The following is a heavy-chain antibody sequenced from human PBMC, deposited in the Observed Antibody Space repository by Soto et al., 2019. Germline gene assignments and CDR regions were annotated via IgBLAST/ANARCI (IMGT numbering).Heavy chain of an antibody. CDR2: NNYSGST. V-gene: IGHV4-31*03. CDR3: ARDRKSSGYYHTEGAFDI. J-gene: IGHJ3*02. Sequence: SRVYGGPVSCGRIGMRWSRQKLEMGLVWIGFNNYSGSTYYNPSRKSRVXISVDTSKNQFSLKLSSVTAADTAVYYCARDRKSSGYYHTEGAFDIWGQGTMVTVSS. D-gene: IGHD3-22*01. CDR1: GGPVSCGRIG.